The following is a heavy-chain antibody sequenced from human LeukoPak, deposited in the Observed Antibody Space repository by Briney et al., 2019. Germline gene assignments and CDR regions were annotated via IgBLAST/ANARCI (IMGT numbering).Heavy chain of an antibody. CDR2: INPNSGGT. CDR1: GYTFIGYY. Sequence: ASVKVSCKASGYTFIGYYMHWVRQAPGQGLEWMGWINPNSGGTNCAQKFQGRVTMTRDTSISTAYMELNRLRSDDTAVYYCARTNMYNWNDEDYYYMDVWGKGTTVTVSS. J-gene: IGHJ6*03. V-gene: IGHV1-2*02. CDR3: ARTNMYNWNDEDYYYMDV. D-gene: IGHD1-1*01.